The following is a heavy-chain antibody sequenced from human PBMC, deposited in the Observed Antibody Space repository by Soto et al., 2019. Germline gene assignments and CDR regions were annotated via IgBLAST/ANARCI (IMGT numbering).Heavy chain of an antibody. CDR3: ASARLWLRPLDI. J-gene: IGHJ3*02. V-gene: IGHV1-18*01. CDR1: GYTFASYG. D-gene: IGHD5-12*01. CDR2: ISGKNGNT. Sequence: QVQLVQSGAEVKKPGASVKVPCKTSGYTFASYGIIWVRQAPGQGLAWMGWISGKNGNTNYAQKFQGKVTMTTDTSTSTAYMELRSLRSDDTAIYYCASARLWLRPLDIWGQGTMVTVSS.